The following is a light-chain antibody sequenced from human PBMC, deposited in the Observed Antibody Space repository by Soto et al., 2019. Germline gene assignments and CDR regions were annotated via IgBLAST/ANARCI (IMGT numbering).Light chain of an antibody. V-gene: IGKV3-11*01. Sequence: EIVFTQTTTTLSSFPGDSVTLSCRASQAVNTRLAWYQHKPGQAPRFIIYLTSNRAAGIPARFSGSGSETDCTLTISDVEPEDFAVYYCHQRQSWTRTLGQGTKVDIK. CDR2: LTS. J-gene: IGKJ1*01. CDR1: QAVNTR. CDR3: HQRQSWTRT.